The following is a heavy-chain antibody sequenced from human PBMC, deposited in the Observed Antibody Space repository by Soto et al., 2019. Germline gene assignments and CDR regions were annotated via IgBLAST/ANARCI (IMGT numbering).Heavy chain of an antibody. D-gene: IGHD3-22*01. CDR2: IYYSGST. J-gene: IGHJ5*02. V-gene: IGHV4-61*01. CDR3: AREAYYYDSSAIP. Sequence: SETLSLTCTVSGGSVSSGSYYWSWIRQPPGKGLEWIGYIYYSGSTNYNPSLKSRVTISVDTSKNQFSLKLSSVTAADTAVYYCAREAYYYDSSAIPWGQGTLVTVSS. CDR1: GGSVSSGSYY.